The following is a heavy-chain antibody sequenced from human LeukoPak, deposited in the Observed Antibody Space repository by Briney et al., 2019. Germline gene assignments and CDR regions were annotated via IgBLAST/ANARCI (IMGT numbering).Heavy chain of an antibody. D-gene: IGHD3-22*01. V-gene: IGHV3-33*08. CDR2: IWSDGSNK. CDR3: AKRDSSAYYYFDY. CDR1: GFTVSANY. Sequence: GGSLRLSCAASGFTVSANYMTWVRQAPGKGLEWVAVIWSDGSNKYYADSVKGRFTISRDNSKNTLYLQMNSLRADDTAVYYCAKRDSSAYYYFDYWGQGTLVTVSS. J-gene: IGHJ4*02.